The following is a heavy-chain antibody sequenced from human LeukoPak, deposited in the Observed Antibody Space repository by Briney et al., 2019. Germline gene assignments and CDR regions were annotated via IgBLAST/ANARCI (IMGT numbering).Heavy chain of an antibody. Sequence: ASVKVSCKASGYTFTSYYMHWVRQAPGQGLEWMGIINPSGGSTSYAQKFQGRVTMTRDMSTSTVYMELSSLRAEDTAVYFCARDRRGDGYNPGYYSYYYMDVWGKGTTVTVSS. D-gene: IGHD5-24*01. CDR3: ARDRRGDGYNPGYYSYYYMDV. CDR2: INPSGGST. J-gene: IGHJ6*03. CDR1: GYTFTSYY. V-gene: IGHV1-46*01.